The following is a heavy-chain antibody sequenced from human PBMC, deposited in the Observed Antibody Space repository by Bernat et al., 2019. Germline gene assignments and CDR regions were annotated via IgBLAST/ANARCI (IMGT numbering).Heavy chain of an antibody. CDR2: IYYSGST. Sequence: QVQLQESGPGLVKPSETLSLTCTVSGGSISSYYWSWIRQPPGKGLEWIGYIYYSGSTNYNPSLKSRVTISVDTSKNQFSLKLRSVTAADTAVDYCASHRAIFGGVFRLDYWGQGTLVTVSS. V-gene: IGHV4-59*08. J-gene: IGHJ4*02. D-gene: IGHD3-3*01. CDR1: GGSISSYY. CDR3: ASHRAIFGGVFRLDY.